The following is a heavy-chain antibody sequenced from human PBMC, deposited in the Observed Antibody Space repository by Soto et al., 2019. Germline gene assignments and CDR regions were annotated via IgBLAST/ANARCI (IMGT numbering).Heavy chain of an antibody. CDR3: ARGRYGDY. D-gene: IGHD1-1*01. J-gene: IGHJ4*02. Sequence: QVHLVQSGAEVKKPGASVKVSCKGSGYAFTTYGITWVRQAPGQGLEWMGWISAHNGNPNYAQKLKGRVTVTRDTSTSTAYMELRGPRSDDTAVYYWARGRYGDYWGQGAVVTVSS. CDR1: GYAFTTYG. CDR2: ISAHNGNP. V-gene: IGHV1-18*01.